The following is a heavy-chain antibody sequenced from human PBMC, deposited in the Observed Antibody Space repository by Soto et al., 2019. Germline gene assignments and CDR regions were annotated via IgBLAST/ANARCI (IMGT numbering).Heavy chain of an antibody. Sequence: EVLLLESGGGLVQPGGSLRLSCEASGFSFSSFAMNWVRQAPGKGLEWVSAIGDSGASTYYADSVKGRFTISRDNSRNTLDLQLNSLRAEDTAVYCCAQGLELDVWGNGTTVTVSS. D-gene: IGHD3-3*01. CDR1: GFSFSSFA. CDR3: AQGLELDV. CDR2: IGDSGAST. V-gene: IGHV3-23*01. J-gene: IGHJ6*04.